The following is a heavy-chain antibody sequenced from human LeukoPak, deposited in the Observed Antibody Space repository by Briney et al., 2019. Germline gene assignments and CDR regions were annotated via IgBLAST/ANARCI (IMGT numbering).Heavy chain of an antibody. D-gene: IGHD1-14*01. CDR2: INPKSGGT. V-gene: IGHV1-2*02. CDR1: GYTFTGSY. Sequence: ASVKVSCKASGYTFTGSYMHWVRQAPGQGLEWMGWINPKSGGTNYAQKFQGRVTMTRDTSISTACMEVSRLTSDDTAVYYCARDGPGDRTTYDYWGQGTLVTVSS. CDR3: ARDGPGDRTTYDY. J-gene: IGHJ4*02.